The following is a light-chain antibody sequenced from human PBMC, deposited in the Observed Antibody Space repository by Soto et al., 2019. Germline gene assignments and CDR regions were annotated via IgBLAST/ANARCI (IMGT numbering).Light chain of an antibody. CDR3: QSYDSSLSAWV. CDR1: SNDVWTYNL. CDR2: GNN. Sequence: QSALTQPASVSGSPGQSITISCTATSNDVWTYNLVSWYQQHPGKAPKLLIHGNNNRPSGVPDRFSGSKSGTSASLAITGLQAEDEADYYCQSYDSSLSAWVFGGGTKLTVL. V-gene: IGLV2-14*02. J-gene: IGLJ3*02.